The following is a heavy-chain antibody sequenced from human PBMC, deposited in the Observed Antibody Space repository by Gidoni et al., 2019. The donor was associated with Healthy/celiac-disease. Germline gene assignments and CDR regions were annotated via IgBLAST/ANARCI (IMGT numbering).Heavy chain of an antibody. CDR3: ARGIAAAGPAGFDP. J-gene: IGHJ5*02. CDR1: GFSLSTSGMR. CDR2: IDWDDDK. Sequence: QVTFRASGPALVKPTQTLTLTCTFSGFSLSTSGMRVSWIRQPPGKAREWLERIDWDDDKFYSTSLKTRLTISKDTSKNQVVLTMTNMDPVDTATYYCARGIAAAGPAGFDPWGQGTLVTVSS. V-gene: IGHV2-70*04. D-gene: IGHD6-13*01.